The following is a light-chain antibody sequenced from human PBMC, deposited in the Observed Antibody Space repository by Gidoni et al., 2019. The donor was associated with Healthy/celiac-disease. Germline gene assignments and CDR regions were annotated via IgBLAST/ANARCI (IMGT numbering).Light chain of an antibody. CDR3: QQYGSSPAWT. CDR1: QSVSSSY. CDR2: DAS. V-gene: IGKV3D-20*01. Sequence: EIVLTQSPATLSLSPGERATPSCRASQSVSSSYLAWYQQKPGLAPRLLIYDASSRATGIPDRFSGSGSGTDFTLTISSLEPEDCAVYYCQQYGSSPAWTFGQGTKVEIK. J-gene: IGKJ1*01.